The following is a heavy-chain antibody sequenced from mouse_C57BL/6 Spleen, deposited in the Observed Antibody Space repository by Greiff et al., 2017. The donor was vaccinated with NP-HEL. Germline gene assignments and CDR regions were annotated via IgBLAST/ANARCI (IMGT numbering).Heavy chain of an antibody. CDR1: GFTFSSYG. D-gene: IGHD2-1*01. V-gene: IGHV5-6*01. CDR3: ARDGNPYYYAMDY. Sequence: EVQLVESGGDLVKPGGSLKLSCAASGFTFSSYGMSWVRQTPDKRLEWVATISSGGSYTYYPDSVKGRFTISRDNAKNTLYLQMSSLKSEDTAMYYCARDGNPYYYAMDYWGQGTSVTVSS. CDR2: ISSGGSYT. J-gene: IGHJ4*01.